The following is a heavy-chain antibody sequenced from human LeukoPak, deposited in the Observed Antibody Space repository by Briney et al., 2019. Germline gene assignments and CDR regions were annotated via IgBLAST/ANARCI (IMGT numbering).Heavy chain of an antibody. D-gene: IGHD2-2*01. CDR3: ALVGSSRPTIDY. Sequence: PGGSLRLSCVASGFTFSSYAMSWVRQAPGKGLEWVSAISGSGGSTYYADSVKGRFTISRDNSKNTLYLQMNSLRAEDTAVYYCALVGSSRPTIDYWGQGTLVTVSS. CDR2: ISGSGGST. V-gene: IGHV3-23*01. CDR1: GFTFSSYA. J-gene: IGHJ4*02.